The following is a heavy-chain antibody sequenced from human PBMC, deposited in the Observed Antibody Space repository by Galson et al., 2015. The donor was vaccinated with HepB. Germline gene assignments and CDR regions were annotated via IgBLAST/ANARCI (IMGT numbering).Heavy chain of an antibody. J-gene: IGHJ4*02. V-gene: IGHV3-33*01. CDR1: G. CDR2: IWRGEGSNK. D-gene: IGHD6-19*01. Sequence: GLHWVRQAPGKGLEWLSVIWRGEGSNKYYADSVKGRFTVSRDNSKRTLYLQMNSLRVEDTAIYYCATERRHNTGWFALDSWGQGALVTVSS. CDR3: ATERRHNTGWFALDS.